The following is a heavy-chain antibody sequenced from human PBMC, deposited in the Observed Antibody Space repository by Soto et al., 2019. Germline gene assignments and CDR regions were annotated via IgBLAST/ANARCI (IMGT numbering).Heavy chain of an antibody. V-gene: IGHV3-48*01. CDR3: ARDSDGSGSYYYYYYYMDV. CDR2: ISSSSSTI. Sequence: GGSLRLSCAASGFTFSSYSMNWVRQAPGKGLEWVSYISSSSSTIYYAGSVKGRFTISRDNAKNSLYLQMNSLRAEDTAVYYCARDSDGSGSYYYYYYYMDVWGKGTTVTVSS. CDR1: GFTFSSYS. J-gene: IGHJ6*03. D-gene: IGHD3-10*01.